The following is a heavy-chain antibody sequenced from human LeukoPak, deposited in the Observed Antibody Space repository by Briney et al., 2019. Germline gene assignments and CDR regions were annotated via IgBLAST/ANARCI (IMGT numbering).Heavy chain of an antibody. CDR2: IYTSGST. CDR3: ARLVVPAAILHFDI. D-gene: IGHD2-2*01. V-gene: IGHV4-61*02. Sequence: PSETLSLTCTVSGGSISSGSYYWRWIRQPAGKGLEWIGRIYTSGSTNYNPSLKSRVTISVDTSKNQFSLKLSSVTAADTAVYYCARLVVPAAILHFDIWGQGTMVTVSS. J-gene: IGHJ3*02. CDR1: GGSISSGSYY.